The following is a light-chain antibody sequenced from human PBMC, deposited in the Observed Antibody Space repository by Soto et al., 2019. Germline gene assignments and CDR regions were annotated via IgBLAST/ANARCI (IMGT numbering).Light chain of an antibody. CDR1: QSVLYSSNNKNY. CDR2: WAS. V-gene: IGKV4-1*01. CDR3: QQYYIPPWP. J-gene: IGKJ1*01. Sequence: VVRSKSPNYLAVSLGERATINCKSSQSVLYSSNNKNYLAWYQQKPGQPPKLLIYWASTRESGVPDRFSGSGSGTDFTLTISSLQAEDVAVYYCQQYYIPPWPFAQGGKVAI.